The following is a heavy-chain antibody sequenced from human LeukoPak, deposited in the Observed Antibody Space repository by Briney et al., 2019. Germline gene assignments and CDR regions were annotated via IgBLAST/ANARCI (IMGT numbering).Heavy chain of an antibody. CDR3: ARWRTSNWSEFDY. J-gene: IGHJ4*02. V-gene: IGHV3-7*05. CDR1: GFTFSSHW. CDR2: IKQDGSEI. D-gene: IGHD6-13*01. Sequence: GGSLRHSCAASGFTFSSHWVAWLRQAPEKGLEWVANIKQDGSEIYYVDSVKGRFTISRDNAKNSLYLQMNSLRAEDTAVYFCARWRTSNWSEFDYWGQGTLVTVSS.